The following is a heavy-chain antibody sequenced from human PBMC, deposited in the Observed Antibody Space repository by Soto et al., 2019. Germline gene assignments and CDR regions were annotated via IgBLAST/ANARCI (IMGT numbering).Heavy chain of an antibody. Sequence: QVQLQQWGAGLLKPSETLSLTCAVYGGSFSGYYWSWIRQPPGKGLEWIGEINHSGSTNYNPSLKSRVIISVDTSKNQFSLKLSSVTAADTAVYYCARVFNPYYFDSWGQGTLVTVSS. J-gene: IGHJ4*02. CDR1: GGSFSGYY. D-gene: IGHD2-21*01. CDR3: ARVFNPYYFDS. V-gene: IGHV4-34*01. CDR2: INHSGST.